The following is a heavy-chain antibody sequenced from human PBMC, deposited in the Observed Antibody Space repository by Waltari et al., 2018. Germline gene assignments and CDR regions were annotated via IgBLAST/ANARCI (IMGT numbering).Heavy chain of an antibody. J-gene: IGHJ5*02. CDR1: GYNFTSYG. CDR2: ISAYNGNT. D-gene: IGHD3-3*01. CDR3: ARAGVGLGSGWFDP. Sequence: QVQLVQSGAKVKKPGASVKVSCKASGYNFTSYGISWVRQAPGQGLEWRGWISAYNGNTNHAQKLQGRVTMTTNTSTSTAYMELRSLRSDDTAVYYCARAGVGLGSGWFDPWGQGTLVTVSS. V-gene: IGHV1-18*01.